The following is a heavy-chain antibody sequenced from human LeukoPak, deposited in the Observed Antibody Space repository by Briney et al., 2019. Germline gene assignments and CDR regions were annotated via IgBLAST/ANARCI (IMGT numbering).Heavy chain of an antibody. Sequence: SETLSLTCTVSGGSMSTYYWTCFRQPPGMGLEWIGYIYYSGSTNYNPSLKSRLTISVDTSKNQFSLRLNSVTPEDTAVHYCARSGSYSFDYWGQGTLVTVSS. D-gene: IGHD1-26*01. J-gene: IGHJ4*02. CDR1: GGSMSTYY. CDR2: IYYSGST. V-gene: IGHV4-59*12. CDR3: ARSGSYSFDY.